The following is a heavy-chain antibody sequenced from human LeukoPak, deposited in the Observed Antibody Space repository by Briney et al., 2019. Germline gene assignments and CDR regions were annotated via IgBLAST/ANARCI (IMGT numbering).Heavy chain of an antibody. CDR3: ARDQLYIVGATRWSDY. V-gene: IGHV3-11*01. Sequence: PGGSLRLSCAASGLTFSDYYMSWIRQAPGKGLEWVSYISSSGSTIYYADSVKGRFTISRDNAKNSLYLQMNSLRAEDTAVYYCARDQLYIVGATRWSDYWGQGTLVTVSS. CDR2: ISSSGSTI. D-gene: IGHD1-26*01. J-gene: IGHJ4*02. CDR1: GLTFSDYY.